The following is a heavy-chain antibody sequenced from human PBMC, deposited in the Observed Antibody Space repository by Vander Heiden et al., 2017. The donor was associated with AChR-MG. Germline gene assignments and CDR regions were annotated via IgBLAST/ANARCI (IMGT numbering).Heavy chain of an antibody. D-gene: IGHD2-15*01. CDR2: IIPIFGTA. CDR1: GGTFSSYA. V-gene: IGHV1-69*01. Sequence: QVQLVQSGAEVKKPGSSVKVSGKASGGTFSSYAISWVRQAPGQGLEWMGGIIPIFGTANYAQKFQGRVTITADESTSTAYMELSSLRSEDTAVYYCARWDVVVVAADYYYYMDVWGKGTTVTVSS. CDR3: ARWDVVVVAADYYYYMDV. J-gene: IGHJ6*03.